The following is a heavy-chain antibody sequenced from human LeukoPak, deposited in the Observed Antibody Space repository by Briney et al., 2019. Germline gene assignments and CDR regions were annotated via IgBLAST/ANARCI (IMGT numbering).Heavy chain of an antibody. CDR3: ARDFLSYDGSENHFEDTFDI. D-gene: IGHD3-22*01. CDR2: MNPNSGNT. V-gene: IGHV1-8*01. J-gene: IGHJ3*02. CDR1: GYTFTYYD. Sequence: ASVKVSCKASGYTFTYYDINWVRQATGQGLEWMGRMNPNSGNTGYAQKFQGRVTMTRNTSISTAYMELSNLRSEDTAVYYCARDFLSYDGSENHFEDTFDIWGQGTMVTVSS.